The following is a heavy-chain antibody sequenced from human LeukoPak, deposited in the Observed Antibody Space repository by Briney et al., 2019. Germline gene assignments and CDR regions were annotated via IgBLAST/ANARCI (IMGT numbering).Heavy chain of an antibody. CDR3: AKEKAAAGTGYAFDI. D-gene: IGHD6-13*01. V-gene: IGHV3-23*01. CDR2: ISGSGGST. J-gene: IGHJ3*02. Sequence: GGSLILSCEASGFTFSSYAMSWVRQAPGKGLEWVSAISGSGGSTYYADSVKGRFTISRDNSKNTLYLQMNSLRAEDTAVYYCAKEKAAAGTGYAFDIWGQGTMVTVSS. CDR1: GFTFSSYA.